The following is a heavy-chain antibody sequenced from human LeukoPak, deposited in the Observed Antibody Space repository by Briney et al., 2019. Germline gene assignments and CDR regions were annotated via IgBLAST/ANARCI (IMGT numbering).Heavy chain of an antibody. CDR3: ARVVMWTHFDP. CDR2: IKQDGSEK. Sequence: GGSPRLSCAASGFTFRSYGMSWVRQAPGKGLEWVANIKQDGSEKYYVDSVKGRFTISRDNAKNSLYLQMNSLRAEDTAVYYCARVVMWTHFDPWGQGTLVTVSS. J-gene: IGHJ5*02. CDR1: GFTFRSYG. D-gene: IGHD2-21*01. V-gene: IGHV3-7*01.